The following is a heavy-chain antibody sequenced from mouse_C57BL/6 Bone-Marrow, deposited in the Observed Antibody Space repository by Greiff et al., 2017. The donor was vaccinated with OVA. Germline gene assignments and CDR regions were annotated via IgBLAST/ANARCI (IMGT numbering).Heavy chain of an antibody. CDR3: ARRGIITTVVATDAMDY. CDR2: INPNNGGT. J-gene: IGHJ4*01. CDR1: GYTFTDYY. V-gene: IGHV1-26*01. D-gene: IGHD1-1*01. Sequence: VQLKQSGPELVKPGASVKISCKASGYTFTDYYMNWVKQSHGKSLEWIGDINPNNGGTSYNQKFKGKATLTVDKSSSTAYMELRSLTSEDSAVYYCARRGIITTVVATDAMDYWGQGTSVTVSS.